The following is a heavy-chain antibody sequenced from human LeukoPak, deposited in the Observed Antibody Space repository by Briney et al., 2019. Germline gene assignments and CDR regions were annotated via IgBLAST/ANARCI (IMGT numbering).Heavy chain of an antibody. CDR2: VSYDGSYK. J-gene: IGHJ3*02. CDR3: ARDPITMIVVAYAFDI. V-gene: IGHV3-30*04. CDR1: GFTFSKFA. Sequence: GGSLRLSCAAAGFTFSKFAMHWVRQAPGKGLEWVAVVSYDGSYKYYADSVKGRFTISRDNAKNTLYLQMNSLRAEDTAVYYCARDPITMIVVAYAFDIWGQGTMVTVSS. D-gene: IGHD3-22*01.